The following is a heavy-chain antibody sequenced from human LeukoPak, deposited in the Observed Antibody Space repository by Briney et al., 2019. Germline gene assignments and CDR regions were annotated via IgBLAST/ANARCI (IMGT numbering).Heavy chain of an antibody. V-gene: IGHV3-11*01. Sequence: GGSLRLSCAASGFTFSDYYMSWIRQTPGKGLEWVSYISTTGSTKYYADSVKGRFTISRDNAKNSLYLQTNSLRAEDTAVYYCARVPSTVTYTDYWGQGTLVTVSS. J-gene: IGHJ4*02. CDR1: GFTFSDYY. CDR3: ARVPSTVTYTDY. D-gene: IGHD4-17*01. CDR2: ISTTGSTK.